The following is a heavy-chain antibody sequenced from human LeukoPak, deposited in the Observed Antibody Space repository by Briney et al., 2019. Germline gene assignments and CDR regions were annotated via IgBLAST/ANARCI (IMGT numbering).Heavy chain of an antibody. D-gene: IGHD3-10*01. J-gene: IGHJ5*02. CDR3: ARGGYYGSGNDFRFDP. V-gene: IGHV4-59*01. CDR2: IYYSGST. CDR1: GGSISSYY. Sequence: SPSETLSLTCTVSGGSISSYYWSWIRQPPGKGLEWIGYIYYSGSTNYNPSLKSRVTISVDTSKNQFSLKLTSVTAADTAVYFCARGGYYGSGNDFRFDPWGQGTLVTVSS.